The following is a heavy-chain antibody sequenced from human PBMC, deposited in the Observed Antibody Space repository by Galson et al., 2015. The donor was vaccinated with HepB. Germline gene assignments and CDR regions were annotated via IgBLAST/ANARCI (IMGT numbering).Heavy chain of an antibody. CDR1: GGTFSSYT. Sequence: SVKVSCKASGGTFSSYTISWVRQAPGQGLEWMGRIIPILRIANYAQRFQGRVTITADKSTSTAYMELSSLRSEDTAVYYCATPPWSDYVWGTYRRDYWGQGTLVTVSS. V-gene: IGHV1-69*02. J-gene: IGHJ4*02. CDR2: IIPILRIA. D-gene: IGHD3-16*02. CDR3: ATPPWSDYVWGTYRRDY.